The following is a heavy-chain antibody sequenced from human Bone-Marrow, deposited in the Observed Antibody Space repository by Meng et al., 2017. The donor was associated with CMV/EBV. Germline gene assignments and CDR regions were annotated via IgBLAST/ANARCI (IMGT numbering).Heavy chain of an antibody. CDR3: ARDTPYCGGDCYSASDY. V-gene: IGHV1-69*04. CDR1: GTFSSYP. Sequence: GTFSSYPISWVRQAPGQGLEWMGRIIPILGIANYAQKFQGRVTITADKSTSTAYMELSSLRSEDTAVYYCARDTPYCGGDCYSASDYWGQGTLVTVSS. J-gene: IGHJ4*02. D-gene: IGHD2-21*02. CDR2: IIPILGIA.